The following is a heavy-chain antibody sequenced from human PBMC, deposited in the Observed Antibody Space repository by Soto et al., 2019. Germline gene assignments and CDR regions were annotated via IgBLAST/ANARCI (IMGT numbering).Heavy chain of an antibody. Sequence: ASVKVSCKASGYTSAGFGISWVRQAPGQGLEWMGWVSGNNGASNPAPKVQGRITMTLDTSTGVSYMALRSLRSDDTAIYYCVRDQKYFRLNGNWFDSWDQGTLLTV. CDR3: VRDQKYFRLNGNWFDS. CDR1: GYTSAGFG. V-gene: IGHV1-18*04. D-gene: IGHD2-2*01. J-gene: IGHJ5*01. CDR2: VSGNNGAS.